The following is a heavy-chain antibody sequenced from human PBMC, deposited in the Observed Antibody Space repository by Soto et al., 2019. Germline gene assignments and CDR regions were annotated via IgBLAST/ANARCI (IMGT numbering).Heavy chain of an antibody. CDR2: INSVSGGT. CDR3: ARGGSYYAQ. J-gene: IGHJ4*02. CDR1: GNTHTIYF. Sequence: QVQLVQSGAEVKQPGASVRVSCKASGNTHTIYFIHWLRQAPGQGLEWMGWINSVSGGTNYAPRLRGRVSMTRDTSSATAFMDLSGLRSDGTAVYYCARGGSYYAQWGQGTLVNVSS. V-gene: IGHV1-2*02. D-gene: IGHD3-16*01.